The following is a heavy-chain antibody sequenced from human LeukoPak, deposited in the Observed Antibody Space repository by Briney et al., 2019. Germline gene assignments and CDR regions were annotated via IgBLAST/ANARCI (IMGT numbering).Heavy chain of an antibody. J-gene: IGHJ6*03. CDR2: ISWDGGST. CDR3: ARDGFGSGSYRSYYYYYMDV. V-gene: IGHV3-43D*03. Sequence: GGSLRLSCAASGFTFDDYAMHWVRQAPGKGLEWVSLISWDGGSTYYADSVKGRFTISRDNAKNSLYLQMNSLRAEDTALYYCARDGFGSGSYRSYYYYYMDVWGKGTTVTVSS. D-gene: IGHD3-10*01. CDR1: GFTFDDYA.